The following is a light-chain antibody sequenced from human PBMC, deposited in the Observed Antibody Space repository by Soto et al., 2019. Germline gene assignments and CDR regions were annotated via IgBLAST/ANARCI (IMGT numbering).Light chain of an antibody. CDR3: MQFTHLPRT. CDR1: QSLVYSDGNTY. Sequence: VLTQTPLSSPVTLGQPASISCRSSQSLVYSDGNTYLSWLQQRPGQPPRLLIYQISNRFSGVPDRLSGSGAGTDFTLKISRVEAEDVGVYYCMQFTHLPRTFGQGTKVEIK. V-gene: IGKV2-24*01. CDR2: QIS. J-gene: IGKJ1*01.